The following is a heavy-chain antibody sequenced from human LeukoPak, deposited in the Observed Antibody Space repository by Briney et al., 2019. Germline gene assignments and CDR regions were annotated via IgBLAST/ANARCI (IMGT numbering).Heavy chain of an antibody. Sequence: GGSLRLSCAASGFTFSSYAMSWVRQAPGKGLEWVSAISGSGGSTYYADSVKGRFTISRDNSKNTLYLQMNSLRAEDTAVYYCARDRDSSSWYGGNWFDPWGQGTLVTVSS. CDR1: GFTFSSYA. CDR2: ISGSGGST. V-gene: IGHV3-23*01. D-gene: IGHD6-13*01. CDR3: ARDRDSSSWYGGNWFDP. J-gene: IGHJ5*02.